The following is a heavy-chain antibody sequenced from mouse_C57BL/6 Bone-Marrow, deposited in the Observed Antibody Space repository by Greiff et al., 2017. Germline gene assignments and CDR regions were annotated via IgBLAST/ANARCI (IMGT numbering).Heavy chain of an antibody. Sequence: QVQLQQSGAELVRPGTSVKMSCKASGYTFTSYWIAWAKQRPGHGLEWIGDIYPGGGYTNYNEKFKGKATLTADKSSSTAYMQFSSLTSEDSAVYYCARARTYFDYWGQGTTLTVSA. CDR2: IYPGGGYT. CDR3: ARARTYFDY. CDR1: GYTFTSYW. V-gene: IGHV1-63*01. J-gene: IGHJ2*01. D-gene: IGHD3-1*01.